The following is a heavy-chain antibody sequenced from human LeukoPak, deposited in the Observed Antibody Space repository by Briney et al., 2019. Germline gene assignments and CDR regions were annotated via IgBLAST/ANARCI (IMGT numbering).Heavy chain of an antibody. CDR2: ITAGGDST. D-gene: IGHD6-19*01. Sequence: GGSLRPSCAASGFTFNTYAMTWVRQAPGKGLEWVSGITAGGDSTYYTESVKGRFTISRDNSKNTLYLQMNSLRAEDTAVYYCARYAGGWSYIDCWGQGTLVTVSS. CDR3: ARYAGGWSYIDC. J-gene: IGHJ4*02. CDR1: GFTFNTYA. V-gene: IGHV3-23*01.